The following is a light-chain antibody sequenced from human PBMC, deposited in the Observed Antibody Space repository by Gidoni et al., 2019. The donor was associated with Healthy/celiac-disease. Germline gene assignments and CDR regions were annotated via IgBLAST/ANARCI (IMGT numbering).Light chain of an antibody. Sequence: EIVMTQSPATLSVSPGYRATLSCRSSQSVTSNLAWYQQKPGQAPRLLIYGASTMAPGIPARFSGSVSGTEFTLTISSLQSEDFAVYYCQQYNNWPPSFGQGTKLEIK. CDR1: QSVTSN. V-gene: IGKV3-15*01. CDR2: GAS. J-gene: IGKJ2*03. CDR3: QQYNNWPPS.